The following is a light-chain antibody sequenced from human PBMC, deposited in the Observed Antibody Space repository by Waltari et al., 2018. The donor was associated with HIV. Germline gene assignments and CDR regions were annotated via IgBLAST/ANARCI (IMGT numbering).Light chain of an antibody. CDR2: AAS. CDR1: QSLSRY. V-gene: IGKV1-39*01. CDR3: QQSYSTLP. J-gene: IGKJ4*01. Sequence: IQLRQAPSSLSASVGEKVTITSRSSQSLSRYLNWHQQKPGKASKLLIYAASSLQSGVPLRFIGSGSGTDFTLSISSLQPEDFATYYCQQSYSTLPLGGGTKV.